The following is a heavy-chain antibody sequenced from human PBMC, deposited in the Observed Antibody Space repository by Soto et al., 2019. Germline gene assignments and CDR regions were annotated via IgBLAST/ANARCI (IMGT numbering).Heavy chain of an antibody. CDR1: GGSISSSSYF. V-gene: IGHV4-39*01. Sequence: PSETLSLTCSVSGGSISSSSYFWGWIRQPPGKGLEWIGSIYYSGSTYYNPSLKSRVTVSVDTSKNQFSLKLSSVTAADTAVYYCASGAYSGSYYFDYWGQGTLVTVS. CDR2: IYYSGST. D-gene: IGHD1-26*01. J-gene: IGHJ4*02. CDR3: ASGAYSGSYYFDY.